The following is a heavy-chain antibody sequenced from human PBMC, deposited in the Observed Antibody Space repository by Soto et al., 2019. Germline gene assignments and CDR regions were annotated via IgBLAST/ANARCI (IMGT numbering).Heavy chain of an antibody. CDR3: AGAYCDYASDASDF. CDR1: GGSISSGGYY. J-gene: IGHJ3*01. D-gene: IGHD4-17*01. V-gene: IGHV4-31*03. Sequence: QVQLQESGPGLVKPSQTLSLTCTVSGGSISSGGYYWSWIRQHPGKALEWIGYIYYSGSTYYNPALESRVTISVDTSKNQFSLEMSSVTAAHTAVYYCAGAYCDYASDASDFWGQDTMLTASS. CDR2: IYYSGST.